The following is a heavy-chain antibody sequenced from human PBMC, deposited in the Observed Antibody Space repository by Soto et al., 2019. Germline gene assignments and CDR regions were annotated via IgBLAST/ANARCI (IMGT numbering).Heavy chain of an antibody. J-gene: IGHJ5*01. CDR1: GYTFIAYF. V-gene: IGHV1-2*02. CDR3: AKIAAVGDFDF. D-gene: IGHD6-13*01. CDR2: INPNSGDT. Sequence: VKVSCKASGYTFIAYFIHWVRQAPGQGLEWMGWINPNSGDTSYAQKFQGRVTMTRDTSIRTAYMELSRLRSDDTAVFYCAKIAAVGDFDFWGQGTQVTVSS.